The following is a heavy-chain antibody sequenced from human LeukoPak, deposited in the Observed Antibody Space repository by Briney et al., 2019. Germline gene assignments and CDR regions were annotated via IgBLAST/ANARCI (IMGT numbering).Heavy chain of an antibody. CDR2: INYGGTT. CDR3: ARYVVYGSGKYYFDY. CDR1: GDSISSSDYY. V-gene: IGHV4-39*01. J-gene: IGHJ4*02. D-gene: IGHD3-10*01. Sequence: PSETLSLTCTVSGDSISSSDYYWNWIRQPPGKELEWIASINYGGTTYYNPSLKSRVTISVDTSKNQFSLRLSSVTAADTAVYLCARYVVYGSGKYYFDYWGQGSLVTVSS.